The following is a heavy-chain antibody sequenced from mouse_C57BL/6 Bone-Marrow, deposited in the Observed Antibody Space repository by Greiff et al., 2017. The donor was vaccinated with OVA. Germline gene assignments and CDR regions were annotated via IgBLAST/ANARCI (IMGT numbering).Heavy chain of an antibody. V-gene: IGHV1-15*01. CDR3: TKSAY. CDR1: GYTFTDYE. CDR2: IDPETGGT. Sequence: VKVVESGAELVRPGASVTLSCKASGYTFTDYEMHWVKQTPVHGLEWIGAIDPETGGTAYNQKFKGKAILTADKSSSTAYMELRSLTSEDSAVYYCTKSAYWGQGTTLTVSS. J-gene: IGHJ2*01.